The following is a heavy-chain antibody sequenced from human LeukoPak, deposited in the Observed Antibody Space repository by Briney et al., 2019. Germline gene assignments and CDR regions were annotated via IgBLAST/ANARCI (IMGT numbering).Heavy chain of an antibody. CDR3: ARERAYDSSSWYPKYYYYYYMDV. CDR2: FDPEDGET. J-gene: IGHJ6*03. CDR1: GYTLTELS. V-gene: IGHV1-24*01. Sequence: ASVKVSCKVSGYTLTELSMHWVRQAPGKGLEWMGGFDPEDGETIYAQKFQGRVTMTEDTSTDTAYMELSSLRSEDTAVYYCARERAYDSSSWYPKYYYYYYMDVWGKGTTVTVSS. D-gene: IGHD6-13*01.